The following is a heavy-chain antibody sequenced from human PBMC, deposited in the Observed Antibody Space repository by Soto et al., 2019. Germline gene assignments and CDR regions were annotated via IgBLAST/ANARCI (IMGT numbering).Heavy chain of an antibody. CDR1: GGTFSSYT. J-gene: IGHJ4*02. Sequence: SVKVSCKASGGTFSSYTISWVRQAPGQGLEWMGRIIPILGIANYAQKFQGRVTITADKSTSTAYMELSSLRSEDTAVYYCARGETQIYFDYWGQGTLVTVSS. D-gene: IGHD2-21*01. CDR3: ARGETQIYFDY. CDR2: IIPILGIA. V-gene: IGHV1-69*02.